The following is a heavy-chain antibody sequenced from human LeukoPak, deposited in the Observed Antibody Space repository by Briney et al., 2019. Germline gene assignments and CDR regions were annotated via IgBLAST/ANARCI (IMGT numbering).Heavy chain of an antibody. V-gene: IGHV3-48*02. D-gene: IGHD6-19*01. Sequence: KPGGSLRLSCAASGFTFSSYSMNWVRQAPGKGLKWVSYISSSISVIYYADSVKGRFTISRDNAKNSLYLQMNSLRDEDTAVYYCARDQYSGHWYYALDIWGQGTMVTVSS. J-gene: IGHJ3*02. CDR3: ARDQYSGHWYYALDI. CDR1: GFTFSSYS. CDR2: ISSSISVI.